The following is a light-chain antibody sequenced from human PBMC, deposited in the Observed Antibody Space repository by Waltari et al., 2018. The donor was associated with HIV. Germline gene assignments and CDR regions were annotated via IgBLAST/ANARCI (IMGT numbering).Light chain of an antibody. J-gene: IGLJ2*01. Sequence: QPVVTQEPSLTVSPGETVILTFASSPGVVTRGHCPYWFQVRPGHAPKTLIFDSNNRYSWTPARFAGSFVGGKAALTLTGAQPEDEANYYCLLTYGEDVVFGGGTKLTVL. CDR2: DSN. CDR3: LLTYGEDVV. CDR1: PGVVTRGHC. V-gene: IGLV7-46*01.